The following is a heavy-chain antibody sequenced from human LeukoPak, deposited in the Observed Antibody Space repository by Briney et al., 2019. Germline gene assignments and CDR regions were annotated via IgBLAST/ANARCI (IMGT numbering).Heavy chain of an antibody. V-gene: IGHV3-73*01. D-gene: IGHD4-17*01. CDR2: IRSKANSYAT. CDR1: GFTFSGSA. CDR3: TRHRGCGDYYYYYGMDV. J-gene: IGHJ6*02. Sequence: GGSLRLSCAASGFTFSGSAMHWVRQASGKGLEWVGRIRSKANSYATAYAASVKGRFTISRDDSKNTAYLQMNSLKTGDTAVYYCTRHRGCGDYYYYYGMDVWGQGTTVTVSS.